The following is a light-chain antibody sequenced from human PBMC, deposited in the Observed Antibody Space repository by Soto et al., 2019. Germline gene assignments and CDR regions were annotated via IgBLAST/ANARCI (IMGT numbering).Light chain of an antibody. CDR1: QSVSSSY. CDR3: QQYGSSPRT. CDR2: GAS. V-gene: IGKV3-20*01. Sequence: EIMMTQSPFTLSVSPGERSTLSCRASQSVSSSYLAWYQQKPGQAPRLLIYGASSRATGIPDRFSGSGSGTDFTLTISRLEPEDFAVYYCQQYGSSPRTLGQGTKVDIK. J-gene: IGKJ1*01.